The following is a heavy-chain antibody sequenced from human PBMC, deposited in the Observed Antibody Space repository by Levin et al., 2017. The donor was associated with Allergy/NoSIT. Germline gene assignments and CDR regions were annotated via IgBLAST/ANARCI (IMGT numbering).Heavy chain of an antibody. CDR2: ISYDGSNK. Sequence: GGSLRLSCAASGFTFSSYGMHWVRQAPGKGLEWVAVISYDGSNKYYADSVKGRFTISRDNSKNTLYLQMNSLRAEDTAVYYCAKVRTPSLYCGGDCYSDAFDIWGQGTMVTVSS. D-gene: IGHD2-21*02. J-gene: IGHJ3*02. CDR3: AKVRTPSLYCGGDCYSDAFDI. V-gene: IGHV3-30*18. CDR1: GFTFSSYG.